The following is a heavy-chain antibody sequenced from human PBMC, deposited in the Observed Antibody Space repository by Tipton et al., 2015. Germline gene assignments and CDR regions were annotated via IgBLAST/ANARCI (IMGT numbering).Heavy chain of an antibody. Sequence: QSGAEVKEPGASVKVSCKASGYTFDNFGISWVRQAPGQGLEWMGWIKTYNDDTHYAHKFQGRVTMTTDTPTSTAYMELSRLRSDDTAVYYCARQSTLSSGWYVGLGGYWGQGTLVTVSS. D-gene: IGHD6-19*01. J-gene: IGHJ4*02. CDR1: GYTFDNFG. V-gene: IGHV1-18*01. CDR3: ARQSTLSSGWYVGLGGY. CDR2: IKTYNDDT.